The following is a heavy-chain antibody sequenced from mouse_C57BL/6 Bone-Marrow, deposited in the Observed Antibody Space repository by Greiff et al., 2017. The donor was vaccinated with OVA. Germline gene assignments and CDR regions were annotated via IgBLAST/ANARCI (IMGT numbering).Heavy chain of an antibody. CDR2: INPNNGGT. V-gene: IGHV1-26*01. J-gene: IGHJ2*01. CDR3: ARKRAWIYYEYP. D-gene: IGHD2-4*01. CDR1: GYTFTDYY. Sequence: VQLQQSGPELVKPGASVKISCKASGYTFTDYYMNWVKQSHGKSLEWIGDINPNNGGTSYNQKFKGKATLTVDKSSSTAYMELRSLTSEDSAVYYCARKRAWIYYEYPWGQGTTRTVSS.